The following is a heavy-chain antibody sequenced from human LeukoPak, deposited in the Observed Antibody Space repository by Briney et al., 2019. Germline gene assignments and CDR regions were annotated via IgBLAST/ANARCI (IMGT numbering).Heavy chain of an antibody. CDR3: ARDPSNYDSSGYFDY. D-gene: IGHD3-22*01. CDR1: GYTLTELS. Sequence: GASVKVSCKVSGYTLTELSMHWVRQAPGKGLEWMGGFDPEDGETIYAQKFQGRVTMTEDTSTDTAYMELRSLRSDDTAVYYCARDPSNYDSSGYFDYWGQGTLVTVSS. CDR2: FDPEDGET. J-gene: IGHJ4*02. V-gene: IGHV1-24*01.